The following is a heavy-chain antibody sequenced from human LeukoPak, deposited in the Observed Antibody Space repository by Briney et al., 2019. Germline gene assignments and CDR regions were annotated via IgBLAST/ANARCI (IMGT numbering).Heavy chain of an antibody. CDR3: ARGGAGVDTAMINFDY. CDR1: GASFSGYY. D-gene: IGHD5-18*01. V-gene: IGHV4-34*01. J-gene: IGHJ4*02. CDR2: INHRGST. Sequence: SETLSLTCAVYGASFSGYYWSWIRPPPGKGLEWIGEINHRGSTNYNPSLKSRVTISVDTSKNQFSLKLSSVTAADTAVYYCARGGAGVDTAMINFDYWGQGTLVTVSS.